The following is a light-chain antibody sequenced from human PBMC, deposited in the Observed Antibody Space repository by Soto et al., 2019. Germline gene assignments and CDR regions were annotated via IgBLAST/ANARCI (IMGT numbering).Light chain of an antibody. V-gene: IGKV3-11*01. J-gene: IGKJ4*01. Sequence: ETVLPQSPVTLSSSPGERATLSCRASQSVNNYLAWYQQRPGQAPRLLIYDTSDRATGIPARFSGSASGTDFTLTINRLEPEDIAVYYCQQRSNWRVTFGGGTKVDIK. CDR3: QQRSNWRVT. CDR2: DTS. CDR1: QSVNNY.